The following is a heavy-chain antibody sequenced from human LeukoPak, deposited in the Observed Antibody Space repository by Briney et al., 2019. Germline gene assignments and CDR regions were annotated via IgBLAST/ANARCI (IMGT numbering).Heavy chain of an antibody. J-gene: IGHJ4*02. CDR3: ASSYIVVVPAVYFDY. V-gene: IGHV1-3*01. CDR1: GYTFSTYA. D-gene: IGHD2-2*01. CDR2: INGGDGNT. Sequence: ASVKVSCKTSGYTFSTYAIQWVRQAPGKRLEWMGWINGGDGNTNFSQKFQGRVTITRDTSASSSYMELSSLRSEDTAVYYGASSYIVVVPAVYFDYWGQGTLVTVSS.